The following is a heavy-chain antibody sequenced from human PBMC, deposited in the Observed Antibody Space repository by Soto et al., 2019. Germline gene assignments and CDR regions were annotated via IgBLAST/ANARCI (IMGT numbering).Heavy chain of an antibody. CDR1: GYTFTSYG. J-gene: IGHJ6*02. Sequence: ASVKVSCKASGYTFTSYGISWVRQAPGQGLEWMGWISAYNGNTNYAQKLQGRVTMTTDTSTSTAYMELRSLRSDDTAVYYCARVGSAGDYLYYYGMDVWGQGTTVSVSS. D-gene: IGHD4-17*01. CDR2: ISAYNGNT. V-gene: IGHV1-18*04. CDR3: ARVGSAGDYLYYYGMDV.